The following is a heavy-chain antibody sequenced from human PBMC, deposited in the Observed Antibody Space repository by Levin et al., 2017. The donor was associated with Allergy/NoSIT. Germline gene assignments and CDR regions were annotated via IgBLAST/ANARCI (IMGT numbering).Heavy chain of an antibody. D-gene: IGHD5-12*01. J-gene: IGHJ4*02. Sequence: GGSLRLSCAASGFTFSDYYMSWIRQAPGKGLEWVSCISSGDSTKYYADSVKGRFTISRDNTKNSLYLQMNSLRAEDTAVYYCATLRGGAYDGGDYWGQGTLVTVSS. CDR2: ISSGDSTK. CDR3: ATLRGGAYDGGDY. CDR1: GFTFSDYY. V-gene: IGHV3-11*01.